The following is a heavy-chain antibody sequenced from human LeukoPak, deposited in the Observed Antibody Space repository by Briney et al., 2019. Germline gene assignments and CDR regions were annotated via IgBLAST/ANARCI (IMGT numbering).Heavy chain of an antibody. J-gene: IGHJ4*02. Sequence: GGSLRLSCAFSSYGMHWVRQAPGTGLEWVAFIRYDGSNEYYADSVKGRFTMSRDNSKNTLYLQMNNLRAEDTAVYYCAEGGTVVADYWGQGTLVTVSS. CDR1: SSYG. D-gene: IGHD4-23*01. V-gene: IGHV3-30*02. CDR3: AEGGTVVADY. CDR2: IRYDGSNE.